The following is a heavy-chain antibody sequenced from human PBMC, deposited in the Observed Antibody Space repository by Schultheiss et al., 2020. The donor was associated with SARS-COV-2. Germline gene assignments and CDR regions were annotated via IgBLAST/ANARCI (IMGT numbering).Heavy chain of an antibody. J-gene: IGHJ4*02. D-gene: IGHD3-22*01. Sequence: GGSLRLSCAASGFTFSSYSMNWVRQAPGKGLEWVSGISWNSGSIGYADSVKGRFTISRDNAKNTLYLQMNSLRAEDTAVYYCARSSGADYWGQGTLVTVSS. CDR2: ISWNSGSI. CDR1: GFTFSSYS. CDR3: ARSSGADY. V-gene: IGHV3-9*01.